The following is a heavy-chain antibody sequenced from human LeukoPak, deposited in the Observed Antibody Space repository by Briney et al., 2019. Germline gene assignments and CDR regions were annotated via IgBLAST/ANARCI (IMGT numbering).Heavy chain of an antibody. Sequence: ASVKVSCKTSGYTFTSYGISWVRQAPGQGLEWMGWISVYNGNTNYAQKLQGSVTLTTDTSTNTAYMELRSLRSDDTPVYYCAVSLVTSYYFYGMDVWGQGTTVIVSS. J-gene: IGHJ6*02. CDR1: GYTFTSYG. CDR2: ISVYNGNT. CDR3: AVSLVTSYYFYGMDV. V-gene: IGHV1-18*01.